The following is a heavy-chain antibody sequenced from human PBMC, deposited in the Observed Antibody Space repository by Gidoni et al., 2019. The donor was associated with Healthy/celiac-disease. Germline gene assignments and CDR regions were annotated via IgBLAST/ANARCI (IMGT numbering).Heavy chain of an antibody. CDR3: ARDLLWFGELLSGVTDY. V-gene: IGHV3-48*02. CDR2: ISSSSSTI. CDR1: GFTFSSYS. Sequence: EVQLVASGGGLVQPGGSLRLSCAASGFTFSSYSMNWVRQAPGKGLEWVSYISSSSSTIYYADSVKGRFTISRDNAKNSLYLQMNSLRDEDTAVYYCARDLLWFGELLSGVTDYWGQGTLVTVSS. D-gene: IGHD3-10*01. J-gene: IGHJ4*02.